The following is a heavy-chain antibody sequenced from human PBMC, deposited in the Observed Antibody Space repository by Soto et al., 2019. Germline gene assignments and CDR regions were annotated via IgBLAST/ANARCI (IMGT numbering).Heavy chain of an antibody. D-gene: IGHD1-26*01. V-gene: IGHV1-69*12. Sequence: QVQLVQSGAEVKKPGSSVKVSCKASGGTFSSYAISWVRQAPGQGLEWMGGIISIFGTADYAQKFQGRVTITADESTSTAYMELSRLRSEDTAVYYCASHSGSSPEGRYYYGMDVWGQGTTVTVSS. CDR1: GGTFSSYA. CDR3: ASHSGSSPEGRYYYGMDV. CDR2: IISIFGTA. J-gene: IGHJ6*02.